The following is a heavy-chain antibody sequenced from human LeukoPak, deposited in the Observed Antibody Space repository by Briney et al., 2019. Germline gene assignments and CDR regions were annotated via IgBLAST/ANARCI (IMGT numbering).Heavy chain of an antibody. CDR1: GGSISSSSYY. D-gene: IGHD1-26*01. J-gene: IGHJ4*02. CDR3: ASLGSYDYFDY. Sequence: SETLSLTCTVSGGSISSSSYYWGWIRQPPGKGLEWIGSIYYSGSTYYNPSLKSRVTISVDTSKNQFSLKLSSVTAADTAVYYCASLGSYDYFDYWGQGTLVTVSS. CDR2: IYYSGST. V-gene: IGHV4-39*01.